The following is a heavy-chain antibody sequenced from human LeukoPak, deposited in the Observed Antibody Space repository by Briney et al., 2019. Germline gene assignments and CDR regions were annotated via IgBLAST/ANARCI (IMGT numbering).Heavy chain of an antibody. D-gene: IGHD6-19*01. CDR1: GFTVSSNY. V-gene: IGHV3-53*01. CDR2: IYSGGST. Sequence: GGSLRLSCVASGFTVSSNYMSWVRQAPGKGLEWVSVIYSGGSTYYADSVKGRFTISRDNSKNTLYLQMNSLRAEDTAVYYCASESSGRLSDAFDIWGQGTMVTVSS. CDR3: ASESSGRLSDAFDI. J-gene: IGHJ3*02.